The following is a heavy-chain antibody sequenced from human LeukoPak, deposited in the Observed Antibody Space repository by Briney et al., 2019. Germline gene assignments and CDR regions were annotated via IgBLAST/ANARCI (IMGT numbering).Heavy chain of an antibody. CDR2: ITSSSSFI. CDR3: ARVQTANWETAVCDAFDM. Sequence: GGSLRLSCAASGFAFSSYTMNWVRQAPGKGLEWVSSITSSSSFIYYAESLKGRFTNSRDNAKNTFYLQMNSLRAEDTAVYYCARVQTANWETAVCDAFDMWGRGTMVTVSS. D-gene: IGHD7-27*01. J-gene: IGHJ3*02. CDR1: GFAFSSYT. V-gene: IGHV3-21*01.